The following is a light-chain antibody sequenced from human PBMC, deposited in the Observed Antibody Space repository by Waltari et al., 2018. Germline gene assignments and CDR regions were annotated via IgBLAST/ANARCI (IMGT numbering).Light chain of an antibody. V-gene: IGLV1-47*01. CDR3: AAWDDSLSGYV. Sequence: QSELTQPPSASGTPGQRVTISCSGSNYNIGSNYVYWYQQLPGTAPQLLIYRNYQRPSGVPDRFSGSKSGTSASLAISGLRSEDEADYYCAAWDDSLSGYVFGTGTKVTVL. J-gene: IGLJ1*01. CDR1: NYNIGSNY. CDR2: RNY.